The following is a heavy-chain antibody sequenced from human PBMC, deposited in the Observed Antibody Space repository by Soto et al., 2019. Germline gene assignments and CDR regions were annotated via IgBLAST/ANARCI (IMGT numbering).Heavy chain of an antibody. V-gene: IGHV1-69*13. Sequence: SVKVSCKASGGTFSSYAISWVRQAPGRGLEWMGGIIPIFGTANYAQKFQGRVTITADESTSTAYMELSSLRSEDTAVYYCARDGGEQLVNFDYWGQGTLVTVSS. D-gene: IGHD6-6*01. CDR3: ARDGGEQLVNFDY. CDR1: GGTFSSYA. J-gene: IGHJ4*02. CDR2: IIPIFGTA.